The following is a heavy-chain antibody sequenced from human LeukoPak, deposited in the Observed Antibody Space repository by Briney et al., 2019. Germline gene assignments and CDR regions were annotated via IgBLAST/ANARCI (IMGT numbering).Heavy chain of an antibody. J-gene: IGHJ2*01. CDR1: GLSFSNAW. CDR3: TTLGGDNWFDWYFDL. Sequence: GGSLRLSCAASGLSFSNAWMSWVRQAPGKGLEWVGRIRGKIDGGITDYAAPVKGRFTISRDESENTLYLHLTSLKSEDAGVYYCTTLGGDNWFDWYFDLWGRDTLVTVSS. CDR2: IRGKIDGGIT. D-gene: IGHD1-1*01. V-gene: IGHV3-15*01.